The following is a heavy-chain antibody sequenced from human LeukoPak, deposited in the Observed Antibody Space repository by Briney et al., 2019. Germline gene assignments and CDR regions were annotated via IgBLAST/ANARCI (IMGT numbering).Heavy chain of an antibody. V-gene: IGHV3-20*04. D-gene: IGHD5-24*01. J-gene: IGHJ4*02. Sequence: GGSLRLSCAVSGFTFEDYGMSWVRQGPGKGLEWVAGINWNGIIKRYGDSVRGRFTISRDNAKNSLYLQMNSLRAEDTAVYYCARVGYSWYRDFDYWGQGTLVTVSS. CDR1: GFTFEDYG. CDR3: ARVGYSWYRDFDY. CDR2: INWNGIIK.